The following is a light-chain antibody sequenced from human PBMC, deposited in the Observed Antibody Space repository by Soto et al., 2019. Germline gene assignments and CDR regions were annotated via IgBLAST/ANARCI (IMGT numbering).Light chain of an antibody. CDR3: QQYDTSPRT. CDR2: GAT. CDR1: QSVSSTY. V-gene: IGKV3-20*01. J-gene: IGKJ2*01. Sequence: EIVLTQSPGTLSLSPGERATLSCRASQSVSSTYLVWYQQKPGQAPRLLIYGATSRASGIPDRFSGSGSGTDFTLTISRLEAEDFAVYYCQQYDTSPRTFGQGTKVDIK.